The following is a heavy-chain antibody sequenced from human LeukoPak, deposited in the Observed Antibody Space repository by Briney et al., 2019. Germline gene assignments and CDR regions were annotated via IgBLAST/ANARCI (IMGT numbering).Heavy chain of an antibody. CDR1: GGSISSSNW. J-gene: IGHJ5*02. CDR3: AREKGIAAAGRGSPFWFDP. V-gene: IGHV4-4*02. D-gene: IGHD6-13*01. CDR2: IYHSGST. Sequence: SETLSLTWAVSGGSISSSNWWSWVRQPPGKGLEWIGEIYHSGSTNYNPSLKSRVTISVDKSKNQFSLKLSSVTAADTAVYYCAREKGIAAAGRGSPFWFDPWGQGTLVTVSS.